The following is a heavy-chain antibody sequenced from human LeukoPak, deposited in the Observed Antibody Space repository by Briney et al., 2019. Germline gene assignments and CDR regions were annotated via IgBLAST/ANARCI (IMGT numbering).Heavy chain of an antibody. CDR2: ISGSGDST. CDR3: AKTRPLDSSSWSHGDY. Sequence: SGGSLRLSCAVSGFTVSSNYVTWVRQAPGKGLEWVSAISGSGDSTYYGDSVKGRFTISRDNSKNTLYLQMNSLRAEDTAVYYCAKTRPLDSSSWSHGDYWGQGTLVTVSS. CDR1: GFTVSSNY. V-gene: IGHV3-23*01. J-gene: IGHJ4*02. D-gene: IGHD6-13*01.